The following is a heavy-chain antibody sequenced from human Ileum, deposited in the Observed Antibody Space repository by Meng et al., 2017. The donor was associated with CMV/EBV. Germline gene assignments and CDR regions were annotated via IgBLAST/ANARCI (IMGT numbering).Heavy chain of an antibody. CDR1: GFPFGDYW. CDR2: IKGDGTDK. V-gene: IGHV3-7*01. D-gene: IGHD3-3*01. CDR3: ARDEGFWSGSDY. J-gene: IGHJ4*02. Sequence: GESLKISCAASGFPFGDYWMSWLRQSPGKGLEWLAAIKGDGTDKYYNDFVQGRFTISRDNAKNLLFLQMTSLRVDDSALYYCARDEGFWSGSDYWGQGALVIVSS.